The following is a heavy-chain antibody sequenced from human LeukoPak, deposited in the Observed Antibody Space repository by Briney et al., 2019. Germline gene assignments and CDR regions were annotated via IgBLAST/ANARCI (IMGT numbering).Heavy chain of an antibody. CDR3: ARVRSIGYCSGGSCPYYYYYYMDV. J-gene: IGHJ6*03. Sequence: ASVKVSCKASGYTFTGYYMHWVRQAPGQGLEWMGWINPNSGGTNYAQKFQGRVTMARDTSISTAYMELSRLRSDDTAVYYCARVRSIGYCSGGSCPYYYYYYMDVWGKGTTVTISS. CDR1: GYTFTGYY. CDR2: INPNSGGT. D-gene: IGHD2-15*01. V-gene: IGHV1-2*02.